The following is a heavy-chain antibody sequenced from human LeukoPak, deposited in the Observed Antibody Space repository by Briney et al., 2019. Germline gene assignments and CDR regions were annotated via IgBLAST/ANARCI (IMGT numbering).Heavy chain of an antibody. Sequence: GGSLRLTCTGSGFTFSNYRMNWVRQAPGKGLEWISYSNAAGSPVSYAESVQGRFTISRDNAKNSLYLKMNSLRDADTAVYYCARDRSLSVAGTFDFWGQGSLVTVSS. CDR3: ARDRSLSVAGTFDF. CDR2: SNAAGSPV. CDR1: GFTFSNYR. V-gene: IGHV3-48*03. D-gene: IGHD6-19*01. J-gene: IGHJ4*02.